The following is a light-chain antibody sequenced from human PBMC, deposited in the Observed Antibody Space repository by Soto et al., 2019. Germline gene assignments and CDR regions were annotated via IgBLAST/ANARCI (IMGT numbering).Light chain of an antibody. CDR3: QQYYNWPRT. J-gene: IGKJ1*01. CDR2: GAS. CDR1: QSVSSN. Sequence: EIVMTQSPATLSVSPGERATLSCRASQSVSSNLDWYQQKPGQAPSLPIYGASTRPTGIPARFSGSGSGTEFTDTISSLQSEDFAVYYCQQYYNWPRTFGQGTEVEIK. V-gene: IGKV3-15*01.